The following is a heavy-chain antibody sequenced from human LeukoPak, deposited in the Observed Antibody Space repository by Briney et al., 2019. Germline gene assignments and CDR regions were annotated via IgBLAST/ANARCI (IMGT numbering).Heavy chain of an antibody. V-gene: IGHV3-48*03. J-gene: IGHJ4*02. Sequence: QTGGSLRLSFAASGFMFSGFSMSWVRQTPGKGLEWVSYISSSGGTIHYSDSVKGRFTISRDNAKNSLYLQMNSLRAEDTAVYYCVREVRREGDQFDYWGQGTLVTVSS. CDR2: ISSSGGTI. D-gene: IGHD2-21*01. CDR3: VREVRREGDQFDY. CDR1: GFMFSGFS.